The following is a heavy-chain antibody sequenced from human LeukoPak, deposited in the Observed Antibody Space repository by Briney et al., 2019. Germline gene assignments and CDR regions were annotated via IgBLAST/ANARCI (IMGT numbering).Heavy chain of an antibody. D-gene: IGHD2-2*01. V-gene: IGHV1-2*02. CDR2: INPNSGGT. CDR3: ARDREVVPAAPRGFDI. J-gene: IGHJ3*02. Sequence: ASVKVSCKASGYTFTGYYMHWVRQAPGQGLEWMGWINPNSGGTNYAQKFQGRVTMTRDTSISTAYMELSRLRSDDTAVYYCARDREVVPAAPRGFDIWGQGTMVTVSS. CDR1: GYTFTGYY.